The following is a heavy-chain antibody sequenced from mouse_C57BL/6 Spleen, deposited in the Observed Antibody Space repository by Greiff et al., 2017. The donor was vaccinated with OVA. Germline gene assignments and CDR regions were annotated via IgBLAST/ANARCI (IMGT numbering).Heavy chain of an antibody. V-gene: IGHV2-2*01. CDR2: IWSGGST. Sequence: QVQLQQSGPGLVQPSQSLSITCTVSGFSLTSYGVHWVRQSPGKGLEWLGVIWSGGSTDYNAAFISRLSISKDNSKSQVFFKMNSLQADDTAIYYCARNLVGYGSSYYYAMDYWGQGTSVTVSS. D-gene: IGHD1-1*01. CDR3: ARNLVGYGSSYYYAMDY. CDR1: GFSLTSYG. J-gene: IGHJ4*01.